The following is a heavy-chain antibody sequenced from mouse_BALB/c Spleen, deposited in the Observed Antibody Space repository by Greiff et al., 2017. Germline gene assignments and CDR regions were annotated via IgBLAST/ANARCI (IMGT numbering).Heavy chain of an antibody. J-gene: IGHJ3*01. CDR1: GYTFSSYW. V-gene: IGHV1-9*01. CDR2: ILPGSGST. D-gene: IGHD2-4*01. CDR3: ASVYYDYAWFAY. Sequence: VQLQQSGAELMKPGASVKISCKATGYTFSSYWIEWVKQRPGHGLEWIGEILPGSGSTNYNEKFKGKATFTADTSSNTAYMQLSSLTSEDSAVYYCASVYYDYAWFAYWGQGTLVTVSA.